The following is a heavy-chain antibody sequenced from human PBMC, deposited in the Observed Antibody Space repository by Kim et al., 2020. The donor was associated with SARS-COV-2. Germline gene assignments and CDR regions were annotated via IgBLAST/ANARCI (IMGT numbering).Heavy chain of an antibody. CDR1: GGSISSAGYY. V-gene: IGHV4-31*03. D-gene: IGHD6-13*01. J-gene: IGHJ6*02. CDR3: ARDRDWYSRTGHHSYYGMDV. CDR2: IYYTGTT. Sequence: SETLSLTCSVSGGSISSAGYYWSWIRQHPEKGLEWIGYIYYTGTTDCNPSLKSRVTMSLDTSENRFSLKLSSVTAADTAVYYCARDRDWYSRTGHHSYYGMDVWGQGTTVTVSS.